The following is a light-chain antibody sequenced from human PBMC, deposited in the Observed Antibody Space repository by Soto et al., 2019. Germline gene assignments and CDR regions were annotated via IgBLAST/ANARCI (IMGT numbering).Light chain of an antibody. V-gene: IGKV3-20*01. CDR2: GTS. CDR1: QSVSSTY. J-gene: IGKJ5*01. Sequence: ETVLTQAPATMSFSPLERDILSCSPSQSVSSTYLGWYQQQPGQPPRLLMSGTSNRATGTPDRFSGSGSGTDFTLTISRLGPEDFAVYYCQQYGSPPITFGQGTGLEIK. CDR3: QQYGSPPIT.